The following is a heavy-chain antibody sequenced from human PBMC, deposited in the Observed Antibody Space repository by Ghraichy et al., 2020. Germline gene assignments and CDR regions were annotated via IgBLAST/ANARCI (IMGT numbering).Heavy chain of an antibody. CDR3: ARRLYGISPGYYYGMDV. CDR2: IYDDGTT. D-gene: IGHD3-9*01. CDR1: GFTVSTKY. J-gene: IGHJ6*04. V-gene: IGHV3-66*04. Sequence: GESLNISCAASGFTVSTKYMSWVRQAPGKGLEWVSVIYDDGTTYYIDSVKGRFTISRDNSKNTLYLQMNSLTAEDAAVYYCARRLYGISPGYYYGMDVWGKGTTVTVSP.